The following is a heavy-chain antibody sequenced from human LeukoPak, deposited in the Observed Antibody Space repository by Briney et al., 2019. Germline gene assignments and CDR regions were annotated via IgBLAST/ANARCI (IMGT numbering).Heavy chain of an antibody. D-gene: IGHD3-3*01. Sequence: ASVKVSCKASGGTFSSYAICWVRQAPGQGLEWIGGIIPIFGTANYAQKFQGRVTITADESTSTAYMELSSLRSEDTAVYYCARTYDFWSGYFLRTYGMDVWGQGTTVTVSS. V-gene: IGHV1-69*01. CDR3: ARTYDFWSGYFLRTYGMDV. CDR2: IIPIFGTA. CDR1: GGTFSSYA. J-gene: IGHJ6*02.